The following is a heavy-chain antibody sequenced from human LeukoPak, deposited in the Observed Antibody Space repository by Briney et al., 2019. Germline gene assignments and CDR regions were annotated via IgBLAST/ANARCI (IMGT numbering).Heavy chain of an antibody. Sequence: GASVKVSCKASGYTFTGYYMHWARQAPGQGLEWMGWINPNSGGTNYAQKFQGRVTMTRDTSLSTAYMELSRLRSDDTAVYYCARVPGRNVLRYLEASSNWFDPWGQGTLVTVSS. D-gene: IGHD3-9*01. CDR1: GYTFTGYY. V-gene: IGHV1-2*02. J-gene: IGHJ5*02. CDR3: ARVPGRNVLRYLEASSNWFDP. CDR2: INPNSGGT.